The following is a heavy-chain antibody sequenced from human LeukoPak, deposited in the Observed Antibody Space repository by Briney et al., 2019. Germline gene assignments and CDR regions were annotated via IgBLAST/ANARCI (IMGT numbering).Heavy chain of an antibody. CDR2: IWYDGSHD. CDR3: AKEGDYCSSSGCHKRGIDY. J-gene: IGHJ4*02. CDR1: VFTFSHYA. V-gene: IGHV3-33*06. Sequence: GTSLRLSCAASVFTFSHYAMHWVRQAPGKGLEWVAVIWYDGSHDTYTDSVKGRFTVSRENFKNVLHLQMNSLRVEDTAVYYCAKEGDYCSSSGCHKRGIDYWGQGTLVTVSS. D-gene: IGHD2-2*01.